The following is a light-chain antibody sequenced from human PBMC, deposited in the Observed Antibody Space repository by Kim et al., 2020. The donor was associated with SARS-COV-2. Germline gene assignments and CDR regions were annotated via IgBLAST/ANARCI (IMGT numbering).Light chain of an antibody. CDR1: QSVSSSY. Sequence: EIVLTQSPGTLSLSPGERATLSCRASQSVSSSYLAWYQQKPGQAPRLLIYGASSRATGIPDRFSGSGSGTDFTLTISRLEPEDFAVYDCQQYGSSPSEFFFGRGTKVDIK. J-gene: IGKJ3*01. CDR3: QQYGSSPSEFF. CDR2: GAS. V-gene: IGKV3-20*01.